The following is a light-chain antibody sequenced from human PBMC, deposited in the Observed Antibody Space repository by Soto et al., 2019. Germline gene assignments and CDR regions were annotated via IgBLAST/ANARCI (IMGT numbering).Light chain of an antibody. J-gene: IGKJ1*01. CDR3: LQHFNCSWT. CDR1: QGIRND. CDR2: AAF. Sequence: AIHMTQSPSSLSASVGDRVTITCRASQGIRNDLGWYQKEPGKAPKLLVFAAFNLQSGVPSRFSGGGSGTDFTLTISSLQPEDFAPYDCLQHFNCSWTFGQWTKVEIK. V-gene: IGKV1-6*01.